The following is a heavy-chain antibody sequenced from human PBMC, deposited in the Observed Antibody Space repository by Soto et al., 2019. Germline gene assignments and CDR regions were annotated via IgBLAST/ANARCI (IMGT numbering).Heavy chain of an antibody. J-gene: IGHJ4*02. CDR2: ISSSDSIV. V-gene: IGHV3-11*01. Sequence: GGSLRLSCAASGFTFSDYYMSWIRQAPGKGLEWVSYISSSDSIVSYADSVKGRFTISRDNAKNSLYLQMNSLRAEDTAVYFCARDLGYYDSSGYFDYWGQGTLVTISS. D-gene: IGHD3-22*01. CDR1: GFTFSDYY. CDR3: ARDLGYYDSSGYFDY.